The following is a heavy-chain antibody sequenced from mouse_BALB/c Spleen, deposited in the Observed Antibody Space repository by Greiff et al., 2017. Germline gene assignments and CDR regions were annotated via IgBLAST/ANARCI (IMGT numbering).Heavy chain of an antibody. Sequence: QVQLQQSGAELARPGASVKLSCKASGYTFTSYWMQWVKQRPGQGLEWIGAIYPGDGDTRYTQKFKGKATLTADKSSSTAYMQLSSLASEDSAVYYCARGGKTSTGFDYWGQGTTLTVSS. D-gene: IGHD2-1*01. J-gene: IGHJ2*01. CDR3: ARGGKTSTGFDY. V-gene: IGHV1-87*01. CDR2: IYPGDGDT. CDR1: GYTFTSYW.